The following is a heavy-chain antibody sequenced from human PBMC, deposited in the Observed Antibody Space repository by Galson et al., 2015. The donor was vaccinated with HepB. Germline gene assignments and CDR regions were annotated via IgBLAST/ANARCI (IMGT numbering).Heavy chain of an antibody. D-gene: IGHD6-19*01. CDR1: GYTFTGYY. Sequence: SVKVSCKASGYTFTGYYMHWVRQAPGQGLEWMGWINPNSGGTNYAQKFQGRVTMTRDTSISTAYMELSRLRSDDTAVYYCARAFSIAVAGPLFFDYWGQGTLVTVSS. J-gene: IGHJ4*02. CDR3: ARAFSIAVAGPLFFDY. V-gene: IGHV1-2*02. CDR2: INPNSGGT.